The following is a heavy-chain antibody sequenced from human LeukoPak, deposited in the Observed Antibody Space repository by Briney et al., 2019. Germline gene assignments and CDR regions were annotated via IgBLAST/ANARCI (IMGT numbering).Heavy chain of an antibody. Sequence: PGGSLRLSCAASGFTFSSYAMHWVRQAPGKGLEWVAVISYDGSNKYYADSVKGRFTISRDNSKNTLYLQMNSLRAEDTAVYYCARPYSSSGYWGQGTLVTVSS. V-gene: IGHV3-30*04. CDR1: GFTFSSYA. CDR2: ISYDGSNK. J-gene: IGHJ4*02. CDR3: ARPYSSSGY. D-gene: IGHD6-6*01.